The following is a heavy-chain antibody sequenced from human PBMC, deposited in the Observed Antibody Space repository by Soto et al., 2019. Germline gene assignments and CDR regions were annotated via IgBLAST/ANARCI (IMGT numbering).Heavy chain of an antibody. CDR3: ARVSDGTYGFKRFDP. CDR2: INYSGST. J-gene: IGHJ5*02. D-gene: IGHD1-26*01. CDR1: GGSFSGYY. V-gene: IGHV4-34*01. Sequence: QVQLQQWDAGLLKPSETLSLTCAVYGGSFSGYYWSWIRQPPGKGLEWIGEINYSGSTKYNPSLKSRVTISVDTSKNQFSLKLSSVTAADTAVYYCARVSDGTYGFKRFDPWGQGTLVTVSS.